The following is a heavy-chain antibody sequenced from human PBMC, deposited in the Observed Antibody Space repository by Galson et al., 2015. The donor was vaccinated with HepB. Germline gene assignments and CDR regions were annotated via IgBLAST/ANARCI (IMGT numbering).Heavy chain of an antibody. D-gene: IGHD3-3*01. CDR3: AREKSGITIFGVVTPTWYMDV. V-gene: IGHV3-72*01. Sequence: SLRLSCAASGFTFSDHYMDWVRQAPGKGLEWVGRTRNKANSYTTEYAASVKGRFTISRDDSKNSLYLQMNSLKTEDTAVYYCAREKSGITIFGVVTPTWYMDVWGKGTTVTVSS. CDR2: TRNKANSYTT. J-gene: IGHJ6*03. CDR1: GFTFSDHY.